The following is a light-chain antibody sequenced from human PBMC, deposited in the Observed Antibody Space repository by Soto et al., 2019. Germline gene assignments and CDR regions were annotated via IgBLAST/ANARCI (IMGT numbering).Light chain of an antibody. CDR1: NSNIGKKY. J-gene: IGLJ2*01. V-gene: IGLV1-47*01. CDR2: RNN. Sequence: QSVLTQPPSVSGTPGQRVTISCSGSNSNIGKKYVYWYQQLPGTAPKLLMYRNNQRPSGVPDRFSGSKSGTSASLAISGLRSEDEADYYCAACDDSVTGPAFGGGTKVTVL. CDR3: AACDDSVTGPA.